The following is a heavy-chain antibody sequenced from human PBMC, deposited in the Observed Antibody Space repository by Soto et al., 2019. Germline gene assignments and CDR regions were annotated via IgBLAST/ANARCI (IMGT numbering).Heavy chain of an antibody. CDR3: AREIFGVIISGGRDAFDI. J-gene: IGHJ3*02. V-gene: IGHV1-69*13. CDR1: GGTFSTYA. CDR2: IIPIFGTA. D-gene: IGHD3-3*01. Sequence: SVKVSCKASGGTFSTYAISWVRQAPGQGLEWMGGIIPIFGTAKYAQKFQGRVTITADESTSTAYMELSSLRSEDTAVYYCAREIFGVIISGGRDAFDIWGQGXMVTV.